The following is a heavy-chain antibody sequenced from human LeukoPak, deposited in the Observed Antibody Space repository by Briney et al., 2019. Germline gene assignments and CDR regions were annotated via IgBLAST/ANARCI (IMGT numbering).Heavy chain of an antibody. Sequence: PSETLSLTCAVSGYSISSGYYWGWIRQPPGKGLEWIGSIYHSGSTYYNPSLKSRVTISVDTSKNQFSLKLSSVTAAETAVYYCAGDSSGYVDYWGQGTLVTVSS. V-gene: IGHV4-38-2*01. CDR3: AGDSSGYVDY. CDR2: IYHSGST. CDR1: GYSISSGYY. D-gene: IGHD3-22*01. J-gene: IGHJ4*02.